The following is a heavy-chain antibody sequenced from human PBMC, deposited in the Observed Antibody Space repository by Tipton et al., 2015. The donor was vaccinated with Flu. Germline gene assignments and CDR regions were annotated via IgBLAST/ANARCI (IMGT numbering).Heavy chain of an antibody. CDR3: TRGYSGYEMFYFGMDA. CDR1: GTSIIDDD. J-gene: IGHJ6*02. CDR2: IHSSGTT. D-gene: IGHD5-12*01. V-gene: IGHV4-4*07. Sequence: TLSLTCTVSGTSIIDDDWSWVRQTDGKGLEWIGRIHSSGTTNYNPTLASRVAMSVDTARQQFTLKMASLTGADTGVYFCTRGYSGYEMFYFGMDAWGQGTTVNVSS.